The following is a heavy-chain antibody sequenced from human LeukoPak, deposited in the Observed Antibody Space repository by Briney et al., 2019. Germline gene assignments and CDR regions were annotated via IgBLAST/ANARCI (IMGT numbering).Heavy chain of an antibody. CDR1: GGSISSSSDY. Sequence: PSETLSLTCTVSGGSISSSSDYWGWIRQPPGKGLEWIGNIYYSGSTYYNPSLMSRVTISVDTSKNHFSLKLSSVTAADTAVYYCARQAVVVAALLDCWGQGTLVTVSS. J-gene: IGHJ4*02. CDR3: ARQAVVVAALLDC. V-gene: IGHV4-39*01. D-gene: IGHD2-15*01. CDR2: IYYSGST.